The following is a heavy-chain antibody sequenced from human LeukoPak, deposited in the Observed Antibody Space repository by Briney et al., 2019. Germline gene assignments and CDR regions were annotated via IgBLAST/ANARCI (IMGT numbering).Heavy chain of an antibody. Sequence: GGSLRLSCAASGFTFSSYWMNWVRQATGKGLEWVSAIGTTGDTYYPGSVKGRFTISRENAKNSLYLQMNSLRAEDTAVYYCARGSYYDFWSGYYTPIRYFDYWGQGTLVTVSS. V-gene: IGHV3-13*01. CDR2: IGTTGDT. J-gene: IGHJ4*02. CDR1: GFTFSSYW. CDR3: ARGSYYDFWSGYYTPIRYFDY. D-gene: IGHD3-3*01.